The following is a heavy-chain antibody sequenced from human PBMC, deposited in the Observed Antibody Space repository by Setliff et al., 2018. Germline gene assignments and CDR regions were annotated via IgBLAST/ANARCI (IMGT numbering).Heavy chain of an antibody. J-gene: IGHJ4*02. CDR2: IWDDGGNK. CDR1: GFTFSTYR. D-gene: IGHD2-15*01. Sequence: GGSLRLSCAASGFTFSTYRMHWVRQAPGKGLEWVAVIWDDGGNKYHADSVKGRFTISRDNSKNTLYLQMNSLRTEDTAVYYCARTCSGSGCYAGLESWGQGTPVTVSS. CDR3: ARTCSGSGCYAGLES. V-gene: IGHV3-33*08.